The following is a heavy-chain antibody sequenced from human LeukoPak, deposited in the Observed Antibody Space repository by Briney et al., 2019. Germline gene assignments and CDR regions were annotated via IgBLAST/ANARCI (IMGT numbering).Heavy chain of an antibody. V-gene: IGHV2-70*11. CDR3: ARGCYGSGNYWFDY. D-gene: IGHD3-10*01. CDR1: GFSLSTSGMC. J-gene: IGHJ4*02. CDR2: IDWDDDK. Sequence: ESGPTLVNPTQTLTLTCTFSGFSLSTSGMCVSWIRQPPGKALEWLARIDWDDDKYYSTSLKTRLTISKDTSKNQVVLTMTNMDPVDTATYYCARGCYGSGNYWFDYWGQGTLVTVSS.